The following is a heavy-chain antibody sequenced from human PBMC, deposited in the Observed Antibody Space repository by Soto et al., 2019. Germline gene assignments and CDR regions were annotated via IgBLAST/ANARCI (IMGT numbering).Heavy chain of an antibody. CDR1: GGSFSGYY. Sequence: PSETLSLTCAVYGGSFSGYYWSWIRQPPGKGLEWIGEINRSGSTNYNPSLKSRVTISVDTSKNQFSLKLSSVTAAYTAVYYCARSTFRGYFDYCRKRTLGTV. CDR3: ARSTFRGYFDY. J-gene: IGHJ4*02. V-gene: IGHV4-34*01. CDR2: INRSGST.